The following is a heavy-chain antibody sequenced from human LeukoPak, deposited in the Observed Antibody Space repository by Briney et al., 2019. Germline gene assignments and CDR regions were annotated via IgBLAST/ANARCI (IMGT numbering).Heavy chain of an antibody. Sequence: PSQTLSLTCTVSGGSLNSDNYYWNWIRQPAGKGLEWIGRISSSGTTNYNPSLNSRVTISLDTSKNQFSLMLNSVPAADTAVYYCAREWSFWGQGTKVTVSS. CDR2: ISSSGTT. CDR3: AREWSF. CDR1: GGSLNSDNYY. J-gene: IGHJ3*01. V-gene: IGHV4-61*02. D-gene: IGHD3-10*01.